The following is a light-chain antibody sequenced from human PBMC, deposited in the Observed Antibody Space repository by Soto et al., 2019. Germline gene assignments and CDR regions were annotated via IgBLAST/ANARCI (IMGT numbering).Light chain of an antibody. CDR2: GAS. J-gene: IGKJ1*01. CDR1: LTMNNN. CDR3: QQYNERPPWT. V-gene: IGKV3-15*01. Sequence: VMTQSPATMSVAPGESVTLSCRASLTMNNNIAWYQNKPGQAPRLLIFGASSRATGVPGRFSGSGFGTEFPLSISSLQSEDFAVYYCQQYNERPPWTFGQGTTVEMK.